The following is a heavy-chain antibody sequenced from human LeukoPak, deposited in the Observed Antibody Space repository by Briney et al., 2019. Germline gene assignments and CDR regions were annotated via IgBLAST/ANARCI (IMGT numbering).Heavy chain of an antibody. CDR3: ARGQWLRECDY. J-gene: IGHJ4*02. D-gene: IGHD6-19*01. Sequence: GASVKVSCKASGYTFTSYAMHWVRQAPGQGLEWVGWITPSGGTNYPQKFQGRVAITRDTSITTAYMDLSRLTSDDTAVYYCARGQWLRECDYWGQGTLVTVSS. CDR2: ITPSGGT. V-gene: IGHV1-2*02. CDR1: GYTFTSYA.